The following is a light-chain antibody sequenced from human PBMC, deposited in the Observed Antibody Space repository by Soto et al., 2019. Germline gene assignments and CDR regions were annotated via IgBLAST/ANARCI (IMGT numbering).Light chain of an antibody. CDR2: GAS. CDR1: QSVSSN. J-gene: IGKJ4*01. V-gene: IGKV3-15*01. CDR3: QQYNNWPPLT. Sequence: EIVMTQSPATLSVSPGERATLSCRASQSVSSNLAWYQQKPGQAPRLLIYGASTRATGIPARFSGSGSGTEFTLTISSLQSEEFAFYYCQQYNNWPPLTFGGGTKVEIK.